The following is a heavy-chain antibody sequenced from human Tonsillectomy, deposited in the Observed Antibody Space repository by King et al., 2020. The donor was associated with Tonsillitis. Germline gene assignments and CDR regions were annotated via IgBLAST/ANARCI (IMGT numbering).Heavy chain of an antibody. D-gene: IGHD1-14*01. V-gene: IGHV4-39*01. CDR1: GGSISSSSYY. J-gene: IGHJ4*02. CDR2: IYYSGST. CDR3: ARRYLMGPEGI. Sequence: LQLQESGSGLVKPSETLSLTCTVSGGSISSSSYYWGWIRQPPGKGLEWIGSIYYSGSTYYNPSLKSRVTISVDTSKNQFSLKLSSVTAADTAVYYCARRYLMGPEGIWGQGTLVTVSS.